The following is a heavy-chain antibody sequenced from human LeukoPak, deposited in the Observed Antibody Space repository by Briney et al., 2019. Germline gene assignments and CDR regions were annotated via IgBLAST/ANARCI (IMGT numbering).Heavy chain of an antibody. Sequence: ASVKLSCKASGYTFTNNGISWVRQAPGQGLEGMGWISTYNGNTNYEQKLQERVTMSTATYTSTASMELRSVRSDDTVVYCCAIDLGYCSSISCQRNWFDLWGQETLVRVS. V-gene: IGHV1-18*01. J-gene: IGHJ5*02. CDR2: ISTYNGNT. CDR3: AIDLGYCSSISCQRNWFDL. CDR1: GYTFTNNG. D-gene: IGHD2-2*01.